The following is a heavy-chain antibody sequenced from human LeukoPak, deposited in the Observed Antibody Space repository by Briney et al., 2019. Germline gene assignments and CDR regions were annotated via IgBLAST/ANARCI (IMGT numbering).Heavy chain of an antibody. CDR3: ARDLGSGYSPNDAFDI. CDR2: IYSGGST. CDR1: GFTVSSNY. D-gene: IGHD3-22*01. J-gene: IGHJ3*02. Sequence: PGGSLRLSCAASGFTVSSNYMSWVRQAPGKGLEWVSVIYSGGSTYYADSVKGRFTISRDNSKNTLYLQMNSLRAEDTAVYYCARDLGSGYSPNDAFDIWGQGTMVTVSS. V-gene: IGHV3-53*01.